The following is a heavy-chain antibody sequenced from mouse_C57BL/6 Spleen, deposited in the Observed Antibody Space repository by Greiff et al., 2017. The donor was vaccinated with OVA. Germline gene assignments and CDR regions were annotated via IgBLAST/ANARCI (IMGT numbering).Heavy chain of an antibody. CDR1: GYAFSSSW. V-gene: IGHV1-82*01. CDR2: IYPGDGDT. Sequence: QVQLQQSGPELVKPGASVKISCKASGYAFSSSWMNWVKQRPGKGLEWIGRIYPGDGDTNYNGKFKGKATLTADKSSSTAYMQLSSLTSEDSAVYFCARGGDGGSWFAYWGQGTLVTVSA. D-gene: IGHD3-3*01. J-gene: IGHJ3*01. CDR3: ARGGDGGSWFAY.